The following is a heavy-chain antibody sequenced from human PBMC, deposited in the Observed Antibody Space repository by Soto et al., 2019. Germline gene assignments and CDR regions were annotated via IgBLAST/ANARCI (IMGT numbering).Heavy chain of an antibody. D-gene: IGHD2-2*01. Sequence: QVQLVQSGAEVKKPRSSVKVSCKASGGTFSSYAISWVRQAPGQGLERMGGIIPIFGTANYAQKFQGRVTITADESTSTAYMQLSSLRSEDTAVYYCARHVPAAGYYYGMDVWGQGTTVTVSS. J-gene: IGHJ6*02. CDR2: IIPIFGTA. V-gene: IGHV1-69*12. CDR1: GGTFSSYA. CDR3: ARHVPAAGYYYGMDV.